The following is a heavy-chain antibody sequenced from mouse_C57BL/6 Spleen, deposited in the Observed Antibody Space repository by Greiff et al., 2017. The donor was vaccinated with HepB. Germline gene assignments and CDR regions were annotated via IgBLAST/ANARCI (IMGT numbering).Heavy chain of an antibody. CDR2: INPGSGGT. V-gene: IGHV1-54*01. CDR1: GYAFTNYL. CDR3: ARSHYDYAWFAY. Sequence: QVQLQQSGAELVRPGTSVKVSCKASGYAFTNYLIEWVKQRPGQGLEWIGVINPGSGGTNYNEKFKGKATLTADKSSSTAYMQLSSLTSEDSAVYFCARSHYDYAWFAYWGQGTLVTVSA. D-gene: IGHD2-4*01. J-gene: IGHJ3*01.